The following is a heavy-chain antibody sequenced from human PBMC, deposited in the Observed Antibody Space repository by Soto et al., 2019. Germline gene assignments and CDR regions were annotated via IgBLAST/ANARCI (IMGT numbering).Heavy chain of an antibody. Sequence: GGSLRLSCAASGSTFSSYAMSWVRQAPGKGLEWVSAISGSGGSTYYADPVKGRFTLSRDNSKNTLYLQMNSLRGEDTAIYYCAKTIQSRYSSTWSPFDYWGQGTLVTVSS. J-gene: IGHJ4*02. CDR2: ISGSGGST. D-gene: IGHD6-13*01. CDR3: AKTIQSRYSSTWSPFDY. CDR1: GSTFSSYA. V-gene: IGHV3-23*01.